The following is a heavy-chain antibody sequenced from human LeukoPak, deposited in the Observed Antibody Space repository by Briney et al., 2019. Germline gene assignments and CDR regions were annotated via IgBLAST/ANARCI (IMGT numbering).Heavy chain of an antibody. CDR1: GYTFTGYY. CDR2: ISAYNGNT. D-gene: IGHD3-10*01. CDR3: ARGAFKPRITMVRGVIMGEFDY. V-gene: IGHV1-18*04. J-gene: IGHJ4*02. Sequence: GASVKVSCKASGYTFTGYYMHWVRQAPGQGLEWMGWISAYNGNTNYAQKLQGRFSMTTDTSTSTAYMDLWSLRSDDTAVYYCARGAFKPRITMVRGVIMGEFDYWGQGTLVTVSS.